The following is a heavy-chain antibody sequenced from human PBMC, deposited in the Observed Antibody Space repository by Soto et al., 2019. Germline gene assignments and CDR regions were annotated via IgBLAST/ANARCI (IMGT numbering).Heavy chain of an antibody. CDR3: ARGYTSGWTFDF. CDR2: INCGSGNT. CDR1: GYNFTTYV. D-gene: IGHD6-19*01. J-gene: IGHJ4*02. Sequence: QVQLVQSGAEVKQPGASASVSCKASGYNFTTYVVHWLRQAPGQGPEWMGWINCGSGNTVYSQKFQGRVTFTRDTSATTAYMDLNSLTSGDPAVYYCARGYTSGWTFDFWGRGTLVTVSS. V-gene: IGHV1-3*01.